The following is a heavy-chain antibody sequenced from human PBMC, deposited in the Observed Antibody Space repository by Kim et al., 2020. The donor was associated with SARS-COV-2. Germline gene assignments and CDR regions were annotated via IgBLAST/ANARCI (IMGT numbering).Heavy chain of an antibody. J-gene: IGHJ4*02. D-gene: IGHD1-26*01. V-gene: IGHV1-18*01. CDR3: ARTWGIVGATPVFDY. CDR2: INAYNGNT. Sequence: ASVKVSCKASGYTFTSYGISWVRQAPGQGLEWMGWINAYNGNTNYAQKLQGRVTMTTDTSTSTAYMELRSLRSDDTAVYYCARTWGIVGATPVFDYWGQGTLLTVSS. CDR1: GYTFTSYG.